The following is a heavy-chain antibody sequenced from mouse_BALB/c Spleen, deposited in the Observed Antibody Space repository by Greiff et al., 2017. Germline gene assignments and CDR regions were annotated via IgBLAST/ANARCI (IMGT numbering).Heavy chain of an antibody. V-gene: IGHV1-69*02. J-gene: IGHJ2*01. Sequence: QVQLQQPGAELVKPGAPVKLSCKASGYTFTSYWMHWVKQRPGRGLEWIGRIDPSDSETHYNQKFKDKATLTVDKSSSTAYIQLSSLTSEDSAVYYCARWGYDGTGNYFDYWGQGTTLTVSS. CDR3: ARWGYDGTGNYFDY. D-gene: IGHD2-3*01. CDR1: GYTFTSYW. CDR2: IDPSDSET.